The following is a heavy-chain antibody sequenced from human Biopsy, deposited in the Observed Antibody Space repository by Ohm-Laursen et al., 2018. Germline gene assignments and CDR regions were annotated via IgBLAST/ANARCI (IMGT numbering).Heavy chain of an antibody. Sequence: SSVKVSCKASGGTFINYVISWVRQAPGHGLEWMGWINPNSGNANYAQSFQGRLTVTRDTSISTAYMELTSLTFDDTAIYYCARVPAYPSIDGYYGLDLWGQGTTVIVSS. CDR2: INPNSGNA. CDR1: GGTFINYV. D-gene: IGHD3-9*01. V-gene: IGHV1-2*02. J-gene: IGHJ6*02. CDR3: ARVPAYPSIDGYYGLDL.